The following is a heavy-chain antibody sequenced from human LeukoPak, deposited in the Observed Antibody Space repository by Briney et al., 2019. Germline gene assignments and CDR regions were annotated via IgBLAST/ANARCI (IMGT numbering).Heavy chain of an antibody. CDR1: GDSVSSKSAA. J-gene: IGHJ4*02. D-gene: IGHD3-22*01. CDR2: TYYRSKWYN. Sequence: SQTLSLTCAISGDSVSSKSAAWNWIRQSPSRGLERLGRTYYRSKWYNDYAESVKSRITINPDTSKNQFSLRLNSVTPEDTAVYYCARIGYYDTSGYPCFDYWGQGTLVTVSS. CDR3: ARIGYYDTSGYPCFDY. V-gene: IGHV6-1*01.